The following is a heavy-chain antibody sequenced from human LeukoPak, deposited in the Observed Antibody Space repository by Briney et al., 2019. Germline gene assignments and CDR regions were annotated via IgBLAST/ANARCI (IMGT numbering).Heavy chain of an antibody. J-gene: IGHJ4*02. Sequence: PGGSLRLSCAASGFIYSHSAMSWVRQAPGKGLEWVSVIYSGGSTYYADSVKGRFTISRDNSKNTLYLQMNSLRAEDTAVYYCARGAGPFDYWGQGTLVTVSS. D-gene: IGHD6-13*01. CDR1: GFIYSHSA. V-gene: IGHV3-53*01. CDR2: IYSGGST. CDR3: ARGAGPFDY.